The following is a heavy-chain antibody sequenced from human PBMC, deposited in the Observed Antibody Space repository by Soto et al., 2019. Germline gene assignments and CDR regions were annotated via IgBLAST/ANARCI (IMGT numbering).Heavy chain of an antibody. CDR2: INAGNGNT. V-gene: IGHV1-3*01. CDR1: GYTFISYA. CDR3: ARDCGAFDP. J-gene: IGHJ5*02. Sequence: QVQLVQSGAEVKKPGASVKVSCKASGYTFISYAMHWVRQAPGQRLEWMGWINAGNGNTKYSQKFQARVTITRDTSASAAYTELSSLRSEDTAVYSCARDCGAFDPWGQGTLVTVSS. D-gene: IGHD1-26*01.